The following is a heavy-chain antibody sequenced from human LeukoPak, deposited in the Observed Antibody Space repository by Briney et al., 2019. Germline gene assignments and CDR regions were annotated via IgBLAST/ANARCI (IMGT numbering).Heavy chain of an antibody. CDR2: IIPILGIA. V-gene: IGHV1-69*04. CDR1: GGTFSSYA. Sequence: SVKVSCKASGGTFSSYAISWVRQAPGQGLEWMGRIIPILGIANYAQKFQGRVTITADKSTSTAYMELSSLRSEDTAVYYCARSTRNLGYCSSTSCYTFVLGYWGQGALVTVSS. D-gene: IGHD2-2*02. J-gene: IGHJ4*02. CDR3: ARSTRNLGYCSSTSCYTFVLGY.